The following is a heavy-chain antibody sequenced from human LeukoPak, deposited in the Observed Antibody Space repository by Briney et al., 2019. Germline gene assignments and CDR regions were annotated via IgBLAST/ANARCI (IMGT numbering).Heavy chain of an antibody. CDR2: ISSSGYT. Sequence: GGSLRLSCAAPGLTFSDYYTNWIRQAPGKGLEWISYISSSGYTMYADSVKGRFTISRDNAKNSLYLQMNSLRAEDTAVYYCQGYYESRGYWGRGTLVTVSS. CDR3: QGYYESRGY. V-gene: IGHV3-11*03. D-gene: IGHD3-22*01. J-gene: IGHJ4*02. CDR1: GLTFSDYY.